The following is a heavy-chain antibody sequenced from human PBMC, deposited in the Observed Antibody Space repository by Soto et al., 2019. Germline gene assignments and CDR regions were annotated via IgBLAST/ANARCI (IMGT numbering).Heavy chain of an antibody. J-gene: IGHJ6*02. CDR1: GYTFTGYY. Sequence: ASVNVSCKASGYTFTGYYMHCVRQAPGQGLEWMGWINPNSGGTNYAQKFQGRVTMTRDTSISTAYMELSRLRSDDTAVYYCAGEPGSSSTDYYYGMDVWGQGTAVTVSS. CDR2: INPNSGGT. V-gene: IGHV1-2*02. D-gene: IGHD6-6*01. CDR3: AGEPGSSSTDYYYGMDV.